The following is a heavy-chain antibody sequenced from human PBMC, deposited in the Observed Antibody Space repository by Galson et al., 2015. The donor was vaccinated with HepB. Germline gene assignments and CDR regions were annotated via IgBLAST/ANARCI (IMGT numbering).Heavy chain of an antibody. V-gene: IGHV1-2*06. J-gene: IGHJ4*02. CDR3: ARDREYSSSWNPFDY. Sequence: SVKVSCKASGYTFTGYYLHWVRQAPGQGLEWMGRINPNNGGTNYAQKFQGRVTMTRDTSINTAYMELSRLRSDDTAVYYCARDREYSSSWNPFDYWGQGTLVIVSS. D-gene: IGHD6-13*01. CDR2: INPNNGGT. CDR1: GYTFTGYY.